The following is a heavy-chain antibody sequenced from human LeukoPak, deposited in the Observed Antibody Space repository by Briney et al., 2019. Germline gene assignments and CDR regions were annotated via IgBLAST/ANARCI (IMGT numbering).Heavy chain of an antibody. D-gene: IGHD4-17*01. J-gene: IGHJ4*02. CDR2: IWYDGSNK. CDR3: ATTIGYGAAGTEEN. Sequence: GGSLRVSCAASGFTFSSYGMHWVRQAPGKGLEWVAVIWYDGSNKYYADSVKGRFTISRDNSKNTLYLQMNSLRAEDTAVYYCATTIGYGAAGTEENWGQGTLVTVSS. V-gene: IGHV3-33*01. CDR1: GFTFSSYG.